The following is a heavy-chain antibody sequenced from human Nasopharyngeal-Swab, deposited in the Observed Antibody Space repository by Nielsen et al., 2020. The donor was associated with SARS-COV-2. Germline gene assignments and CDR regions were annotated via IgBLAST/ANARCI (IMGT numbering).Heavy chain of an antibody. CDR3: SSDGGVTVAGIFDW. V-gene: IGHV3-15*01. D-gene: IGHD6-19*01. CDR2: IKSKSAGGTT. J-gene: IGHJ4*02. CDR1: GFTFADGW. Sequence: GESLKISCVISGFTFADGWMSWVRQAPGKGLEWVGRIKSKSAGGTTDYAALAKGRFTISRDDSRNTVYLQMNSLRTDDTAVYFCSSDGGVTVAGIFDWWGQGTLVTVSS.